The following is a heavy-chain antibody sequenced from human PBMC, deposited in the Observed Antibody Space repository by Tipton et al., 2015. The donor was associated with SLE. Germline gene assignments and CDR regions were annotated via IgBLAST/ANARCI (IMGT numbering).Heavy chain of an antibody. CDR2: ISYDGSNK. CDR1: GFTFSSYA. D-gene: IGHD3-22*01. Sequence: SLRLSCAASGFTFSSYAMHWVRQAPGKGLEWVAVISYDGSNKYYADSVKGRFTISRDNSKNTLYLQMNSLRAEDTAVYYCATDGSYYDSSGPPFDIWGQGTMVTVSS. CDR3: ATDGSYYDSSGPPFDI. V-gene: IGHV3-30-3*01. J-gene: IGHJ3*02.